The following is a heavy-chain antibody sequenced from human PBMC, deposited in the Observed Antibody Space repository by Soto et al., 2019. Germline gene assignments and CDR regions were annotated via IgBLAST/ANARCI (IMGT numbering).Heavy chain of an antibody. J-gene: IGHJ6*02. Sequence: NPSETLSLTCAVSGGSISSSNWWSWVRQPPVKGLEWIGEIYHSGSTNYNPSLKSRVTISVDKSKNQFSLKLSSVTAADTAVYYCARISGSYYYGMDVWGQGTTVT. CDR2: IYHSGST. D-gene: IGHD1-26*01. CDR3: ARISGSYYYGMDV. V-gene: IGHV4-4*02. CDR1: GGSISSSNW.